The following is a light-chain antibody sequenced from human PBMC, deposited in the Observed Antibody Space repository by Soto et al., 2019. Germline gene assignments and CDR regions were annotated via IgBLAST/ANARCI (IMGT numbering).Light chain of an antibody. V-gene: IGLV2-8*01. CDR1: SSDIGGYNY. CDR2: EVN. CDR3: SSYAGSNNYV. Sequence: QSALTQPASVSGSPGQSITISCTGTSSDIGGYNYVSWYQQFPGKAPKLMISEVNNRPSGVPDRFSGSKSGNTASLTVSGLQAEDEADYYCSSYAGSNNYVFGTGTKLTVL. J-gene: IGLJ1*01.